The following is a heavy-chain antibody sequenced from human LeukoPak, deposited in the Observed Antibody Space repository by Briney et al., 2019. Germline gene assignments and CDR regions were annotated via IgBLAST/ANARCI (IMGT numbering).Heavy chain of an antibody. J-gene: IGHJ3*02. CDR3: AKDRGQVAGTADDAFDI. CDR2: ISGSGGST. V-gene: IGHV3-23*01. Sequence: GGSLRLSCAASGFTFSSYAMSWVRQAPGKGLEWVSAISGSGGSTYYADSVKGRFTISRDNSKNTLYLQMNSLRAEDTAVYYCAKDRGQVAGTADDAFDIWGQGTMVTVSS. CDR1: GFTFSSYA. D-gene: IGHD6-19*01.